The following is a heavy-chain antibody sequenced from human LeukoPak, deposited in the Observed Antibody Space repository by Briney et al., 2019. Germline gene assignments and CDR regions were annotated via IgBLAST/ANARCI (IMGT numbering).Heavy chain of an antibody. CDR3: ARTCYDSSAYRGPFDY. V-gene: IGHV4-39*02. CDR2: FYYSGST. J-gene: IGHJ4*02. Sequence: PSETLSLTCTVSGGSISSSSYYWGWIRQPPGKGLEWIGSFYYSGSTFYNPSLKSRVTISVDTSKNHFSLNLSSVTAADTAVYYCARTCYDSSAYRGPFDYWGQGTLVTVSS. CDR1: GGSISSSSYY. D-gene: IGHD3-22*01.